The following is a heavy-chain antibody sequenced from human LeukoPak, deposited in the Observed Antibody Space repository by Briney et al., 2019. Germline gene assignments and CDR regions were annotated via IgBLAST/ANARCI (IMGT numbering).Heavy chain of an antibody. J-gene: IGHJ4*02. Sequence: SETLSLICAVCGGFFSGYYWSWIRQPPGKGLERIGEINHSGSTNYNPSLKSRVTISVDTSKNQFSLKLGSVTAADTAVYYCARVLSSWYPGIDYWGQGTLVTVSS. CDR3: ARVLSSWYPGIDY. D-gene: IGHD6-13*01. CDR2: INHSGST. CDR1: GGFFSGYY. V-gene: IGHV4-34*01.